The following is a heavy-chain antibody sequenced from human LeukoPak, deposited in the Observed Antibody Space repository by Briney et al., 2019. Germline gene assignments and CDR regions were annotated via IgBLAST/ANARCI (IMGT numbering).Heavy chain of an antibody. CDR1: GFTFSSYA. CDR3: ARDRVGATILDY. J-gene: IGHJ4*02. Sequence: GGSLRLSCAASGFTFSSYAMHWVRQAPGKGLEWVAVISYDGSSKYYADSVKGRFTISRDNSKNTLYLQMNSLRAEDTAVYYCARDRVGATILDYWGQGTLVTVSS. D-gene: IGHD1-26*01. CDR2: ISYDGSSK. V-gene: IGHV3-30-3*01.